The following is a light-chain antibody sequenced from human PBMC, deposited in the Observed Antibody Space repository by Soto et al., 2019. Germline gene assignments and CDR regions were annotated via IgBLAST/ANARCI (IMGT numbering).Light chain of an antibody. CDR2: AAS. J-gene: IGKJ2*01. CDR3: QQSYSKPRT. V-gene: IGKV1-39*01. CDR1: QSISSY. Sequence: DIQMTQSPSSLSASVGDRVTITCRASQSISSYLNWYQQKPGKAPKVLIYAASRLQSGVPSRFSGSGSGTDFTLTISSLQPEDFATYYCQQSYSKPRTFGQGTNLGIK.